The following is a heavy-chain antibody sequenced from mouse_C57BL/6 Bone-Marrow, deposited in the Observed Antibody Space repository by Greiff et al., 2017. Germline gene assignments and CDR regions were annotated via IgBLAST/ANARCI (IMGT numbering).Heavy chain of an antibody. CDR3: ARGILGGLRRWFAY. D-gene: IGHD2-4*01. CDR1: GYTFPSYW. V-gene: IGHV1-72*01. Sequence: VQLQQPGAELVKPGASVKLSCKASGYTFPSYWMHWVKQRPGRGLAWIGRIDPNRGGTKYNEKFKSKATLTVDKPSSTAYMQLSSLTSEDSAVYYCARGILGGLRRWFAYWGQGTLVTVSA. CDR2: IDPNRGGT. J-gene: IGHJ3*01.